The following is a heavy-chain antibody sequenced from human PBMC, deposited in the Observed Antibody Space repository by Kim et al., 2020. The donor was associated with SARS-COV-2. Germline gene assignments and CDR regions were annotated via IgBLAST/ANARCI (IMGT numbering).Heavy chain of an antibody. CDR2: IWNDGSNK. CDR1: GFTFSGYG. D-gene: IGHD1-7*01. V-gene: IGHV3-33*01. Sequence: GGSLRLSCAASGFTFSGYGMHWVRQAPGKGLEWVAVIWNDGSNKNYADSVKGRFTISRDNSENTLXLQINSLRAEDTAAYYCVRDXXTGTTEAFDIWGQGXMVTVS. CDR3: VRDXXTGTTEAFDI. J-gene: IGHJ3*02.